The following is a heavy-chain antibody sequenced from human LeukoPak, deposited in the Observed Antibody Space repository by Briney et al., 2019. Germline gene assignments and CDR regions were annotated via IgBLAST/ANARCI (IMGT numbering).Heavy chain of an antibody. D-gene: IGHD3-3*01. CDR1: GYSFTTYW. Sequence: VESLKISCKGSGYSFTTYWIGSVRQMPGKGLEWMAIIYPGDSNTRYSPSFQGQVTISADKSISTAYLQWSSLKASDTAMYYCARGSGAISWFDPWGQGTLVTVSS. CDR3: ARGSGAISWFDP. J-gene: IGHJ5*02. CDR2: IYPGDSNT. V-gene: IGHV5-51*01.